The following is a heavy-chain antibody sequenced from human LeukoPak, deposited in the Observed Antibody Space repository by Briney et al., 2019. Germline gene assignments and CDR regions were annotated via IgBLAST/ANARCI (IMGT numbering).Heavy chain of an antibody. J-gene: IGHJ4*02. V-gene: IGHV4-38-2*02. CDR3: ASGVTKDGSGWYPYYFDY. CDR2: IYHSGST. D-gene: IGHD6-19*01. CDR1: GYSISSGYY. Sequence: PSETLSLTCTVSGYSISSGYYWGWIRQPPGKGLEWIGSIYHSGSTHYNPSLKSRVTISVDTSKNQFSLKLSSVTAADTAVYYCASGVTKDGSGWYPYYFDYWGQGTLVTVSS.